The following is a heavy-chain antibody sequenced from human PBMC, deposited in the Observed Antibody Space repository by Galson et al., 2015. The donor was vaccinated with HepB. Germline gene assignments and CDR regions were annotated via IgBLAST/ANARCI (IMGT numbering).Heavy chain of an antibody. D-gene: IGHD3-3*01. J-gene: IGHJ6*02. CDR1: GYTFTGYY. CDR3: ARAWYYDFWSGPNYYGMDV. V-gene: IGHV1-2*02. CDR2: INPNSGGT. Sequence: SVKVSCKASGYTFTGYYMHWVRQAPGQGLEWMGWINPNSGGTNYAQKFQGRVTMTRDTSLSTAYMELSRLRSDDTAVYYCARAWYYDFWSGPNYYGMDVWGQGTTVTVSS.